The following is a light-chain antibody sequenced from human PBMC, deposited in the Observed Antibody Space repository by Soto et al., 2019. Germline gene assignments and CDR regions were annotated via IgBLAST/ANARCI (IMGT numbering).Light chain of an antibody. CDR1: RRDVGGYNY. J-gene: IGLJ1*01. CDR3: SSYTTTTTPWV. Sequence: QSALTQPASVSGSPGQSITISCTGTRRDVGGYNYVSWYQQYPGKAPQLMIFEVTNRPSGVSNRFSGSKSGNTASLTISGLQAEDEADYYCSSYTTTTTPWVFXTGTKGTVL. CDR2: EVT. V-gene: IGLV2-14*01.